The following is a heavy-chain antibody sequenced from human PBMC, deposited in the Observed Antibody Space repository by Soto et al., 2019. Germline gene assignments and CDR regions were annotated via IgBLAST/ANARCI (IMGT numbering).Heavy chain of an antibody. CDR1: GFTFNTYG. Sequence: QVQLVESGGGVVQPGGSLRLSCAASGFTFNTYGMHWVRQAPGKGLECVAVISYDGTKTYYTDSVKGRFTISRDNSKNTLFLQMNSLRPDDLAVYYCARDMFGGSLWYICGMGVWGQGTTVDVS. V-gene: IGHV3-30*03. D-gene: IGHD3-16*01. J-gene: IGHJ6*02. CDR2: ISYDGTKT. CDR3: ARDMFGGSLWYICGMGV.